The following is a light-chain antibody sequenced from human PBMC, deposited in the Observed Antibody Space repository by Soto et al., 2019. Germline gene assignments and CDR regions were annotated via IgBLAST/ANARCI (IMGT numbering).Light chain of an antibody. Sequence: EIVMTQSPATLSVSPGERANLSCRASQSVSSNLAWYQQKPGQAPRLVIYDASSRATGIPDRFSASGSGTDFTLTISRLEPEDFAVYVGQQYSYSPMTVGQGTKVDIK. CDR3: QQYSYSPMT. CDR2: DAS. J-gene: IGKJ1*01. V-gene: IGKV3-20*01. CDR1: QSVSSN.